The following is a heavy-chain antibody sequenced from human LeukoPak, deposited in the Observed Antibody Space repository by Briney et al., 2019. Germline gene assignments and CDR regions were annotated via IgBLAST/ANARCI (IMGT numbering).Heavy chain of an antibody. J-gene: IGHJ4*02. CDR1: GFTFSSYS. CDR3: ARASWISTADAVC. V-gene: IGHV3-21*04. CDR2: ISSSSSYI. Sequence: GGSLRPSCAASGFTFSSYSMNWVRQAPGKGLEWVSSISSSSSYIYYADSVKGRFTLSRDDSRNTVYLQLNNLRVEDTAIYYCARASWISTADAVCWGQGTQVTVSS. D-gene: IGHD2-2*03.